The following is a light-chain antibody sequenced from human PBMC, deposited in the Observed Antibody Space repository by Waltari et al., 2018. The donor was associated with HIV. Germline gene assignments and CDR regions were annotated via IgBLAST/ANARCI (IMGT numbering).Light chain of an antibody. V-gene: IGLV2-18*02. Sequence: QSALTQPPSVSGSLGQSVTISCTGTSSDIGAYNRVSWYQQSPGTAPKLRSYEVTHRPSGVPVRFSGSKSGNPASLTISGLQADDEADYYCSSYTTSSTWVFGGGTKLTVL. J-gene: IGLJ3*02. CDR1: SSDIGAYNR. CDR2: EVT. CDR3: SSYTTSSTWV.